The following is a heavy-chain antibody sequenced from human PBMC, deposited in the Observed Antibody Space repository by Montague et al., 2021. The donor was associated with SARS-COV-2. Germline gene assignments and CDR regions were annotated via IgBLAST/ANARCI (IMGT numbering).Heavy chain of an antibody. J-gene: IGHJ6*02. V-gene: IGHV4-59*08. CDR2: IYYSGST. CDR1: GGSISNYH. D-gene: IGHD3-10*01. Sequence: SETLSLTCTVSGGSISNYHWNWIRQPPGKGLEWIAYIYYSGSTNYNPSLQSRVTISVDTSRNQFSLRLTSVTAADTAVYYCARQLRVRRTWQVGDYNHYGMDVGGQGTPVSVSS. CDR3: ARQLRVRRTWQVGDYNHYGMDV.